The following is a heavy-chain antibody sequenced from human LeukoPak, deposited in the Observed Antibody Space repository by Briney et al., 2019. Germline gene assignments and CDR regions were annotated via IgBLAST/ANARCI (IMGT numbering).Heavy chain of an antibody. CDR2: ISNNGGST. J-gene: IGHJ3*02. CDR3: LGRPDALDI. V-gene: IGHV3-64D*06. Sequence: GGSLRLSCSASGFTFSNYVMHWVRQAPGKGLEYISGISNNGGSTYYADSVKGRFTISRDNSKNMMDLQMSSLRPEDTAVYYCLGRPDALDIWGQGTMVIVSS. CDR1: GFTFSNYV.